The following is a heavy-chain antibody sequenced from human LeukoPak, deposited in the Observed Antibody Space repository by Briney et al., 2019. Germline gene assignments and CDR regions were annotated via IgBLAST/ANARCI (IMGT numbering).Heavy chain of an antibody. Sequence: PSETLSLTCAVSGGSFSGYYRSWIRQPPGKGLEWIGEINHSGSTNYNPSLKSRVTISVDTSKNQFSLKLSSVTAADTAVYYCARVGAAPQVGDYWGQGTLVTVSS. CDR2: INHSGST. J-gene: IGHJ4*02. CDR3: ARVGAAPQVGDY. V-gene: IGHV4-34*01. D-gene: IGHD1-26*01. CDR1: GGSFSGYY.